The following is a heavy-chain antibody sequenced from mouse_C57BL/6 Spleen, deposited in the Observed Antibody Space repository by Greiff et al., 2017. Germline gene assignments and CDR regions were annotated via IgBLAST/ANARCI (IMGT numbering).Heavy chain of an antibody. V-gene: IGHV5-16*01. CDR1: GFTFSDYY. CDR2: INYDGSST. CDR3: ARGGYYGGYFDV. Sequence: EVHLVESEGGLVQPGSSMKLSCTASGFTFSDYYMAWVRQVPEKGLEWVANINYDGSSTYYLDSLKSRFIISRDNAKNILYLQMSSLKSEDTATYYCARGGYYGGYFDVWGTGTTVTVSS. D-gene: IGHD1-1*01. J-gene: IGHJ1*03.